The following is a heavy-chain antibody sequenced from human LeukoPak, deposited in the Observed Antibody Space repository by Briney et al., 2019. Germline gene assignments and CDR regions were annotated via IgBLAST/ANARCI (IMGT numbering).Heavy chain of an antibody. CDR3: ASPQPAYYYDSSGYYY. CDR2: IYYSGST. D-gene: IGHD3-22*01. J-gene: IGHJ4*02. CDR1: GGSISSYY. Sequence: PSETLSLTCTVSGGSISSYYWSWIRQPPGKGLEWIGYIYYSGSTNYNPSLKSRVTISVDTSKNQFSLKLSSVTAADTAVYYCASPQPAYYYDSSGYYYWGQGTLVTVSS. V-gene: IGHV4-59*08.